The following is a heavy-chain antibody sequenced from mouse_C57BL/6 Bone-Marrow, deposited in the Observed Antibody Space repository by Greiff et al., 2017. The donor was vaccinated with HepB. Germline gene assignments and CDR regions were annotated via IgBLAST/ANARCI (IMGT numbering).Heavy chain of an antibody. CDR3: ARRRPYYYGSSKYYFDY. D-gene: IGHD1-1*01. CDR1: GYTFTGYW. CDR2: ILPGSGST. V-gene: IGHV1-9*01. J-gene: IGHJ2*01. Sequence: VQLQQSGAELMKPGASVKLSCKATGYTFTGYWIEWVKQRPGHGLEWIGEILPGSGSTNYNEKFKGKATFTADTSSNTAYMQLSGLTTEDSAIYYCARRRPYYYGSSKYYFDYWGQGTTLTVSS.